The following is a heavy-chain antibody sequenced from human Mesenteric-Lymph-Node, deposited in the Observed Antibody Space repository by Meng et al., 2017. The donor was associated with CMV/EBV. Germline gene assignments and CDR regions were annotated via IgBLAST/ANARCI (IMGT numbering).Heavy chain of an antibody. J-gene: IGHJ4*02. CDR3: ARDNDILTGHLDY. D-gene: IGHD3-9*01. Sequence: GESLKISCAASGFTFSSYWMHWVRQAPGKGLEWVSYISSSGSTIYYADSVKGRFTISRDNAKNLLYLQMNSLRAEDTAVYYCARDNDILTGHLDYWGQGTLVTVSS. CDR1: GFTFSSYW. V-gene: IGHV3-48*04. CDR2: ISSSGSTI.